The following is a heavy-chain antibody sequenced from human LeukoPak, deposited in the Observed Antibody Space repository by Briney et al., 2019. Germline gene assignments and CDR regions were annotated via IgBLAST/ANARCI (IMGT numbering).Heavy chain of an antibody. V-gene: IGHV3-30*09. CDR1: VFTFSTST. D-gene: IGHD3-22*01. CDR2: ISYDGSNK. Sequence: GGALRLSCAASVFTFSTSTMHWVRQAPGKGLEWVAVISYDGSNKFYADSVKGRLAISRDNSKNTLYLQIKSLRGYESAVYYPARPLSNGNFQDNGGYYPSAMAVRGQGTTVTVSS. J-gene: IGHJ6*02. CDR3: ARPLSNGNFQDNGGYYPSAMAV.